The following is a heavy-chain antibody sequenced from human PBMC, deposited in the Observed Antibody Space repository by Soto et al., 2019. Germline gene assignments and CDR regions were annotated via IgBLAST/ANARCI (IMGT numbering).Heavy chain of an antibody. V-gene: IGHV3-30*03. CDR1: GFTVSTYG. CDR2: ISRDGGTK. J-gene: IGHJ4*02. Sequence: QVQLVESGGGVVQPGRSLRLSCAVSGFTVSTYGMHWVRQAPGKGLEWVAVISRDGGTKYYADSVMGRFTISRDNSRNTLVLEMNSLRGDDMAVYYCTGEVASGYWGQGTLVTVSS. D-gene: IGHD2-8*02. CDR3: TGEVASGY.